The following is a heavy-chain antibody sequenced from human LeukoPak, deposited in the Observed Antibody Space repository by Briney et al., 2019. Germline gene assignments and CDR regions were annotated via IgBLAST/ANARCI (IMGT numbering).Heavy chain of an antibody. Sequence: GGSLRLSCTTSGFTFGDYSMTWVRQAPGKGLEWVGSIRSKAYGGTIEHAASVKGRFTISRDDSKSIAYLQMNSLKTEDTAVYYCARGRVVASTTYYYYYGMDVWGQGTTVTVSS. CDR2: IRSKAYGGTI. CDR3: ARGRVVASTTYYYYYGMDV. J-gene: IGHJ6*02. D-gene: IGHD2-15*01. CDR1: GFTFGDYS. V-gene: IGHV3-49*04.